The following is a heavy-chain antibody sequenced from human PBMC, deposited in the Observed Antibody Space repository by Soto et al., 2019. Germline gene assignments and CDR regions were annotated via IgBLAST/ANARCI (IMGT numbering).Heavy chain of an antibody. CDR1: GAAMSGYY. J-gene: IGHJ3*01. CDR2: IYNSGTT. D-gene: IGHD3-22*01. CDR3: ATDSTGYYSDAFDV. V-gene: IGHV4-59*03. Sequence: QLQESGPGLVKPLETLSLTCTVSGAAMSGYYWTWLRQSPGKGLEWIGDIYNSGTTDYNPSLKSRVTISVERSKFQFSLKLTSVTAADTAVYYCATDSTGYYSDAFDVWGQGARVIVSS.